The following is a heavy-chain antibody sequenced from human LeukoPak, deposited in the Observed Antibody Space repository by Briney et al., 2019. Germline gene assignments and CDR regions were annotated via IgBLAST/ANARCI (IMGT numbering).Heavy chain of an antibody. CDR2: INHSGST. V-gene: IGHV4-34*01. CDR3: ARVRFTMIVVVITYYFDY. Sequence: SETLSLTCAVYGGSFSGYYWSWIRQPPGKGLEWIGEINHSGSTNYNPSLKSRVTISVDTSKNQFSLKLSSVTAADTAVYYCARVRFTMIVVVITYYFDYWGQGTLVTVSS. CDR1: GGSFSGYY. J-gene: IGHJ4*02. D-gene: IGHD3-22*01.